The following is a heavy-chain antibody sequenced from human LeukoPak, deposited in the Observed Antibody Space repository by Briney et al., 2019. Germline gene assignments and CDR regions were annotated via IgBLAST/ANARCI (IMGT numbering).Heavy chain of an antibody. V-gene: IGHV3-23*01. CDR1: GFTFSSYG. D-gene: IGHD3-22*01. CDR2: TSGSGGST. Sequence: GTLLVSCAASGFTFSSYGMSWVRQARRKGLEWVSATSGSGGSTYYADSVKGRFTISRDNSKNTLYLQMNSLRAEDTAVFYCAKGTRGSRYCDSSGYYYLADYWGQGTLVTVSS. CDR3: AKGTRGSRYCDSSGYYYLADY. J-gene: IGHJ4*02.